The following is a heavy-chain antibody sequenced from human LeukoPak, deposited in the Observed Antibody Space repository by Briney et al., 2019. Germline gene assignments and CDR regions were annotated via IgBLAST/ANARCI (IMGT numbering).Heavy chain of an antibody. V-gene: IGHV4-59*12. J-gene: IGHJ3*02. CDR3: ARARVAAAGNDAFDI. CDR1: GGSISTYY. D-gene: IGHD6-13*01. Sequence: SETLSLTCTVSGGSISTYYWSWIRQPPGKGLEWIGSIYYSGSTYYNPSLKSRVTISVDTSKNQFSLKLSSVTAADTAVYYCARARVAAAGNDAFDIWGQGTMVTVSS. CDR2: IYYSGST.